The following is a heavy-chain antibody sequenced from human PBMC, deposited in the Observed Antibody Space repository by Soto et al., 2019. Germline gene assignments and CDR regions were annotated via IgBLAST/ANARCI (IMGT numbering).Heavy chain of an antibody. CDR1: GGPISYEYFH. D-gene: IGHD2-21*02. CDR2: IHYSGSI. V-gene: IGHV4-30-4*08. Sequence: ASENPSLTRTVSGGPISYEYFHWTWIRQSPGKGLELIGYIHYSGSIIYNPSFKSRVTISVDTSKNQFSLQLSSVTAADTAVYFCAREDDGGDRDYYGLDVWGQGTTVTVSS. CDR3: AREDDGGDRDYYGLDV. J-gene: IGHJ6*02.